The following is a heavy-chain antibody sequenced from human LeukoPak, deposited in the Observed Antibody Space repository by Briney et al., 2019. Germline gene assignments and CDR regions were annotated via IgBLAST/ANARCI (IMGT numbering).Heavy chain of an antibody. CDR3: ASNHDYSGTTAQIDY. D-gene: IGHD2/OR15-2a*01. Sequence: GGSLRLSCAGSGFIVTNNYMSWIRQAPGKGLEWISVLYSGGVIYYADSVRGRFTISRDDSKNTLYLQMNSLRAGDTAIYYCASNHDYSGTTAQIDYWGRGTLVTVPS. J-gene: IGHJ4*02. V-gene: IGHV3-53*01. CDR1: GFIVTNNY. CDR2: LYSGGVI.